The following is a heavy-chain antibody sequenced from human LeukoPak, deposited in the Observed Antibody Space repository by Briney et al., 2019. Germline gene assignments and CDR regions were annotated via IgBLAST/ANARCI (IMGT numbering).Heavy chain of an antibody. Sequence: AGSQAVSCVASGFTFSYYEMKWVRQAPGKGLEWVSCISSSGRTKYYADSVKGRFTISRDNAKNSLYLQMNSLRAEDTAVYYCARDGYNSSWYHFDYWGQGILDTVSS. J-gene: IGHJ4*02. CDR2: ISSSGRTK. CDR3: ARDGYNSSWYHFDY. V-gene: IGHV3-48*03. D-gene: IGHD6-13*01. CDR1: GFTFSYYE.